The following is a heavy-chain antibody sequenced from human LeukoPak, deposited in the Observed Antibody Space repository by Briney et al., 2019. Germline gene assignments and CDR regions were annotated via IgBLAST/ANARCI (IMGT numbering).Heavy chain of an antibody. Sequence: ASVTVSFTASGYTFTSYYMHWVRQAPGQGLEWMGIINPSGGSTSYAQKFQGRVTMTRDTSTSTVYMELSSLRSEDTAVYYCARDWGEQWLVDYWGQGTLVTVSS. CDR1: GYTFTSYY. D-gene: IGHD6-19*01. J-gene: IGHJ4*02. CDR3: ARDWGEQWLVDY. V-gene: IGHV1-46*01. CDR2: INPSGGST.